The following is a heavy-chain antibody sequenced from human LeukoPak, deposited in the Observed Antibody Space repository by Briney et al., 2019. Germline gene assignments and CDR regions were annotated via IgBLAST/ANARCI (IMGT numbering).Heavy chain of an antibody. J-gene: IGHJ4*02. Sequence: GGSLRPSCAASGFTFSNAWMNWVRQAPGKGLEWVGRIKSKTDGGTTDYAAPVKGRFTISRDDSKNTLYLQMNSLKTEDTAVYYCTTRYDSSGYYHPAKYYFDYWGQGTLVTVSS. D-gene: IGHD3-22*01. CDR1: GFTFSNAW. CDR2: IKSKTDGGTT. CDR3: TTRYDSSGYYHPAKYYFDY. V-gene: IGHV3-15*07.